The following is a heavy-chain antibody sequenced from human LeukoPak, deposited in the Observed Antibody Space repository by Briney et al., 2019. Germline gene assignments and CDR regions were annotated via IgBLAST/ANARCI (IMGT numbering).Heavy chain of an antibody. D-gene: IGHD6-19*01. CDR3: AKDQKDSSGWRDAFDI. Sequence: GGSLRLSCAASGFTFSSYGMSWVRQAPGKGLEWVSSISAGGGSTYHADSVKGRFTISRDNSKNTLYLQMNSLRAEDTAVYYCAKDQKDSSGWRDAFDIWGQGTMVTASS. CDR2: ISAGGGST. V-gene: IGHV3-23*01. J-gene: IGHJ3*02. CDR1: GFTFSSYG.